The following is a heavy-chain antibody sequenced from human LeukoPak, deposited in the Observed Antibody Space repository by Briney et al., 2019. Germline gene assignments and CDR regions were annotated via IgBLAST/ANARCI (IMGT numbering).Heavy chain of an antibody. CDR1: GGSFSGYY. CDR3: ARVCSSGRCLDY. J-gene: IGHJ4*02. D-gene: IGHD2-15*01. CDR2: INHSGST. V-gene: IGHV4-34*01. Sequence: PSETLSLTCAVYGGSFSGYYWSWIRQPPGKGLEWIGEINHSGSTYYNPSLKSRVTVSVDTSKNQVSLRLSSVTAADTAVYYCARVCSSGRCLDYWGQGTLVTVSS.